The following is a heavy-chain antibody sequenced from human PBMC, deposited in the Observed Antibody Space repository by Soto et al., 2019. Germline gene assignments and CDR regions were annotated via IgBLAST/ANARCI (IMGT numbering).Heavy chain of an antibody. CDR1: GGSISSYY. CDR3: ARFVRPWSYSSSHYYGMDV. D-gene: IGHD6-6*01. V-gene: IGHV4-4*07. CDR2: IYTSGST. Sequence: QVQLQESGPGLVKPSETLSLTCTVSGGSISSYYWSWIRQPAGKGLEWIGRIYTSGSTNYNPSLKSRVTMSVDTSKNQFSLKLSSVTAADTAVYYCARFVRPWSYSSSHYYGMDVWGQGTTVTVSS. J-gene: IGHJ6*02.